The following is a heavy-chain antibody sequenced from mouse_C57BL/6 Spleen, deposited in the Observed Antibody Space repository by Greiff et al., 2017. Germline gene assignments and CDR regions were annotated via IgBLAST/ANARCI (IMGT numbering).Heavy chain of an antibody. CDR1: GYTFTSYW. CDR2: IHPNSGST. V-gene: IGHV1-64*01. CDR3: ARPSRDGYYPAWFAY. Sequence: QVQLQQPGAELVKPGASVKLSCKASGYTFTSYWMHWVKQRPGQGLEWIGMIHPNSGSTNYNEKFKSKATLTVDKSSSTAYMQLSSLTSEDSAVYYCARPSRDGYYPAWFAYWGQGTLVTVSA. J-gene: IGHJ3*01. D-gene: IGHD2-3*01.